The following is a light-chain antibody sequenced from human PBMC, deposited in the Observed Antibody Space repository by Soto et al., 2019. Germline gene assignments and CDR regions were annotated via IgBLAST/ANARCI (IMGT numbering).Light chain of an antibody. Sequence: EIVMTQSPVTLSVSPGERATLSCRASQSVRSSLAWFQQRPGQAPRLLIYNAYIRPSGVPPRFSGSGSGTEFSLTISRLQSEDFAVYYCQQYSHWPLTFGQGTKLEIK. CDR2: NAY. CDR1: QSVRSS. J-gene: IGKJ2*01. V-gene: IGKV3-15*01. CDR3: QQYSHWPLT.